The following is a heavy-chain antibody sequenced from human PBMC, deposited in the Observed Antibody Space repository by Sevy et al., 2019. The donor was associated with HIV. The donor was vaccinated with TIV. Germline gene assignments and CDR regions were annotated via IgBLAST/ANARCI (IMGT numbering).Heavy chain of an antibody. V-gene: IGHV3-43*01. CDR3: AKDIPGYSGFDH. D-gene: IGHD3-10*01. J-gene: IGHJ4*02. Sequence: GGSLRLTCAASGFTFDDYTMHWVRQVPGKGLEWVSLFSGDAKKTDYADSVEGRFTVSRDNRKNSLYLQMNSLRSEDTALYFCAKDIPGYSGFDHWGQGTLVTVSS. CDR2: FSGDAKKT. CDR1: GFTFDDYT.